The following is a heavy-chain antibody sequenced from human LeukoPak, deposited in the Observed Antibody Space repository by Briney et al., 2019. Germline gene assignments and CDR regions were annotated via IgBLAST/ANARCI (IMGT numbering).Heavy chain of an antibody. J-gene: IGHJ4*02. CDR2: IKSKVDGRTT. CDR3: ATGGYYFDY. V-gene: IGHV3-15*07. CDR1: GFIFSNAW. Sequence: GGSLRLSCEGSGFIFSNAWMNWVRQAPGKGLEWVGRIKSKVDGRTTDYAAPVKGRFTISRDDSKNTVYLQINSLKIEDTAVYYCATGGYYFDYWGQGTLVTVSS. D-gene: IGHD2-2*01.